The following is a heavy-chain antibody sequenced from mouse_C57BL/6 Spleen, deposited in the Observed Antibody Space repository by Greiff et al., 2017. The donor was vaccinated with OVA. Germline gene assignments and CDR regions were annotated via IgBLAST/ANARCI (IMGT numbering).Heavy chain of an antibody. CDR2: IYPGDGDT. D-gene: IGHD1-1*01. CDR1: GYAFSSSW. CDR3: ARGEVITTGRGAMDY. V-gene: IGHV1-82*01. J-gene: IGHJ4*01. Sequence: QVQLQQSGPELVKPGASVKISCKASGYAFSSSWMNWVKQRPGKGLEWIGRIYPGDGDTNYNGKFKGKATLTADKSSSTAYMQLSSLTSEDSAVYFCARGEVITTGRGAMDYWGQGTSVTVSS.